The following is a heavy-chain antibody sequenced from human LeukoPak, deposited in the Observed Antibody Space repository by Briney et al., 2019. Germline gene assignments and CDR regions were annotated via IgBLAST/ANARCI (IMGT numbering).Heavy chain of an antibody. J-gene: IGHJ4*02. CDR2: IYSGGST. D-gene: IGHD3-10*01. V-gene: IGHV3-53*03. Sequence: GGSLRLSCAASGFTVSSNYMSWVRQAPGKGLEWVSVIYSGGSTYYADSVKGRFTISRDNAKNSLYLQMNSLRAEDTAVYYCARGSHYDSGSYYQDYWGQGTLVTVSS. CDR3: ARGSHYDSGSYYQDY. CDR1: GFTVSSNY.